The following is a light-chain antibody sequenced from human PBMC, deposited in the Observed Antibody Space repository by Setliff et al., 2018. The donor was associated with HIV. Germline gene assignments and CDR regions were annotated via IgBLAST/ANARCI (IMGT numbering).Light chain of an antibody. J-gene: IGLJ1*01. CDR3: SSYTTSSTPYV. V-gene: IGLV2-14*03. Sequence: QSVLTQPAPVSGSPGQSITISCTGISSDVGGYYSVSWYQQHPGKAPKLMIYDVINRPSGVSNRFSGSRSGNTASLTISGLQVEDEADYYCSSYTTSSTPYVFGPGTKVTVL. CDR1: SSDVGGYYS. CDR2: DVI.